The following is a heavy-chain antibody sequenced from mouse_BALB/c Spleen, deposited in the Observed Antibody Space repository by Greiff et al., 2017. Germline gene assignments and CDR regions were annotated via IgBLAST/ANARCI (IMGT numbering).Heavy chain of an antibody. CDR2: INPGSGGT. CDR3: ARTTTMDY. D-gene: IGHD1-1*01. CDR1: GYAFTNYL. J-gene: IGHJ4*01. Sequence: VQLQQSGAELVRPGTSVKVSCKASGYAFTNYLIEWVKQRPGQGLEWIGVINPGSGGTNYNEKFKGKATLTADKSSSTAYMQLSSLTSDDSAVYFCARTTTMDYWGQGTSVTVSS. V-gene: IGHV1-54*01.